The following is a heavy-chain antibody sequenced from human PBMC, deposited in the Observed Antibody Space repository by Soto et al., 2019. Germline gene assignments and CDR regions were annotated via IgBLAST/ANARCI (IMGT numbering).Heavy chain of an antibody. CDR2: IYYSGST. J-gene: IGHJ4*02. D-gene: IGHD6-13*01. CDR1: GGSISSYY. Sequence: PSETLSLTCTVSGGSISSYYWSWIRQPPGKGLEWIGYIYYSGSTNYNPSLKSRVTISVDTSKNQFSLKLSSVTAADTAVYYCARDLGYLTEYWGQGTLVTVSS. CDR3: ARDLGYLTEY. V-gene: IGHV4-59*01.